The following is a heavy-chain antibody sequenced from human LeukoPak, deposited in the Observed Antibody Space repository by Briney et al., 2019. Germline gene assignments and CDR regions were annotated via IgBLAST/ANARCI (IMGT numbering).Heavy chain of an antibody. V-gene: IGHV4-39*07. CDR1: GGSISSSSYY. CDR2: IYYSGST. Sequence: PSETLSLTCTVSGGSISSSSYYWGWIRQPPGKGLEWIGSIYYSGSTYYNPPLKSRVTISVDTSKNQFSLKLSSVTAADTAVYYCARVRDSSSWYVGWYFDLWGRGTLVTVSS. D-gene: IGHD6-13*01. J-gene: IGHJ2*01. CDR3: ARVRDSSSWYVGWYFDL.